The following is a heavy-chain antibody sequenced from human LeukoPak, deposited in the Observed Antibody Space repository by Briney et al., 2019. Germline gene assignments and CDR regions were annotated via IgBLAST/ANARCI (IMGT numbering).Heavy chain of an antibody. CDR3: ARDRMRGPFDY. V-gene: IGHV3-21*01. J-gene: IGHJ4*02. CDR2: ISSSSSYI. Sequence: PGGSLRLSCAASGFTFISFSLNWVRQAPGKGLEWVSSISSSSSYIYYADSVKGRFTISRDNAKNSLYLQMNSLRAEDTAVYYCARDRMRGPFDYWGQRTLVTVSS. CDR1: GFTFISFS. D-gene: IGHD3-10*01.